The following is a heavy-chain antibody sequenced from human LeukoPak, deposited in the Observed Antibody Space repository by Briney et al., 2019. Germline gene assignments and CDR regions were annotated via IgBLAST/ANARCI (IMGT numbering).Heavy chain of an antibody. CDR1: GDSVTSGY. CDR3: AGRGHRYSRD. V-gene: IGHV4-4*09. D-gene: IGHD2-15*01. Sequence: SETLSLTCTVSGDSVTSGYWSWIRHPPGKGLEWIGYIYDSGITDYNTSLKSRLTISVDTSNNQFSLNLSSVTAADTAVYYCAGRGHRYSRDWGQGILVTVSS. J-gene: IGHJ1*01. CDR2: IYDSGIT.